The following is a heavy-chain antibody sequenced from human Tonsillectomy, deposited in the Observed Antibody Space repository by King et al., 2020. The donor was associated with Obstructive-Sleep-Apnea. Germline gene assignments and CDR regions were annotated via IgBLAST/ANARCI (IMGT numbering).Heavy chain of an antibody. CDR3: ARDGGLWDFDY. V-gene: IGHV3-30*04. D-gene: IGHD3-10*01. J-gene: IGHJ4*02. CDR1: GFTFSSYA. Sequence: VQLVESGGGVVQPGRSLRLSCAASGFTFSSYAMHWVRQAPGKGLEGVAVISYDGSNKYYADSVKGRFTISRDNSKHTLYLQMNSLRAEDTAVYYCARDGGLWDFDYWGQGTLVTVSS. CDR2: ISYDGSNK.